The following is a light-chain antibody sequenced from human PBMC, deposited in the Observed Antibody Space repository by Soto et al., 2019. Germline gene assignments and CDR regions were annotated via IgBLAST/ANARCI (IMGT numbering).Light chain of an antibody. CDR2: EVN. J-gene: IGLJ1*01. Sequence: QSVLTQPAFVSGSPGQSITISCTGTSTDVTIYNLVSWYQQHPGKAPKLLIFEVNKRPSGVSTRFSGSKSGNTASLTISGLQAVDEADYYCCSYSGSYVFGSGTKVSVL. CDR3: CSYSGSYV. CDR1: STDVTIYNL. V-gene: IGLV2-23*02.